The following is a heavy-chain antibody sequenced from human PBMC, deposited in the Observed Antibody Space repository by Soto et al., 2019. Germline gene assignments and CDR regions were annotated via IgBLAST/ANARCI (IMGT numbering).Heavy chain of an antibody. CDR2: ISGSGGST. CDR3: AKIPQLLWFGELSFDY. V-gene: IGHV3-23*01. D-gene: IGHD3-10*01. J-gene: IGHJ4*02. CDR1: GFTFSSYA. Sequence: GGSLRLSCAASGFTFSSYAMSWVRQAPGKGLEWVSAISGSGGSTYYADSVKGRFTISRDNSKNTLYLQMNSLRAEDTAVYYCAKIPQLLWFGELSFDYWGQGTLVTVSS.